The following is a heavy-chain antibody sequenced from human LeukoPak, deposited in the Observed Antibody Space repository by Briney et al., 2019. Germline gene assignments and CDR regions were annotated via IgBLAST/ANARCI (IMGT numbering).Heavy chain of an antibody. J-gene: IGHJ3*02. CDR2: IIPIFGTA. Sequence: ASVKVSCKASGYTFTSYDINWVRQATGQGLEWMGGIIPIFGTANYAQKFQGRVTITADESTSTAYMELSSLRSEDTAVYYCASGPYDFWSGHPSQGDAFDIWGQGTMVTVSS. D-gene: IGHD3-3*01. CDR3: ASGPYDFWSGHPSQGDAFDI. V-gene: IGHV1-69*13. CDR1: GYTFTSYD.